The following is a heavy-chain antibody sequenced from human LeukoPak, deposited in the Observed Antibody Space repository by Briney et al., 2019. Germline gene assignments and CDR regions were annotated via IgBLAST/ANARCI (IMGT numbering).Heavy chain of an antibody. CDR1: GYTFTNYA. CDR2: INAGNGNT. D-gene: IGHD3-10*01. V-gene: IGHV1-3*01. CDR3: ARGSYFYGSGSFMGSDY. J-gene: IGHJ4*02. Sequence: SVKVSCKASGYTFTNYAVHWVRQAPGQRLEWMGWINAGNGNTEYSQNFQDRVTITRDTSTTTAYMELSSLRSEDTAVYYCARGSYFYGSGSFMGSDYWGQGTLVTVSS.